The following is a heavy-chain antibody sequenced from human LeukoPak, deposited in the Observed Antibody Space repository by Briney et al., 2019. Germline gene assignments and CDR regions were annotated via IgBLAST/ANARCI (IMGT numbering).Heavy chain of an antibody. CDR1: GFTFSSYA. D-gene: IGHD6-19*01. CDR3: AKDLIAVAGSFSPDDY. Sequence: GGSLRLSCAASGFTFSSYAMSWVRQAPGKGPEWVSAISGSGGSTYYADSVKGRFTISRDNSKNTLYLQMNSLRAEDTAVYYCAKDLIAVAGSFSPDDYWGQGTLVTVSS. CDR2: ISGSGGST. J-gene: IGHJ4*02. V-gene: IGHV3-23*01.